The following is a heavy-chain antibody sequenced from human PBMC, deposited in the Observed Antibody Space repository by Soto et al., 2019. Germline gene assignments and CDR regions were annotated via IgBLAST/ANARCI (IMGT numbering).Heavy chain of an antibody. D-gene: IGHD3-22*01. V-gene: IGHV5-10-1*01. CDR2: IDPSDSYT. Sequence: GESLKISCKGSGYSFTSYWISWVRQMPGKGLEWMGRIDPSDSYTNYSPSFQGHVTISADKSISTAYLQWSSLKASDTAMYYCARQYYDSSGYDYYYYGMDVWGQATTVTVSS. CDR3: ARQYYDSSGYDYYYYGMDV. J-gene: IGHJ6*02. CDR1: GYSFTSYW.